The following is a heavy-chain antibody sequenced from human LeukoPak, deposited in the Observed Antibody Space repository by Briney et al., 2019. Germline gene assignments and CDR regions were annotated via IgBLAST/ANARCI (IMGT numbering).Heavy chain of an antibody. D-gene: IGHD3-10*01. Sequence: PSETLSLTCTVSGGSISSSSYYWGWIRQPPGKGLEWIGSIYYSGSTYYNPSLKSRVTISVDTSKNQFSLKLSSVTAADTAVYYCAREMRFGGYFGYWGQGTLVTVSS. CDR2: IYYSGST. J-gene: IGHJ4*02. V-gene: IGHV4-39*07. CDR3: AREMRFGGYFGY. CDR1: GGSISSSSYY.